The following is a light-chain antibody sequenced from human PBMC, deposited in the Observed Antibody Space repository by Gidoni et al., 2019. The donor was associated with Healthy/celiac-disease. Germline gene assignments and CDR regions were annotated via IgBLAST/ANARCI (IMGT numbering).Light chain of an antibody. J-gene: IGKJ4*01. CDR1: QDISNY. CDR3: QQYDNRPPRT. Sequence: DIQMTQSPSSLSASVGDRVTIPCQASQDISNYLNWYQQKPGKAPKLLIYDASNLETGVPSRFSGSGSGTDFTFTISSLQPEDIATYYCQQYDNRPPRTFGGXTKVEIK. V-gene: IGKV1-33*01. CDR2: DAS.